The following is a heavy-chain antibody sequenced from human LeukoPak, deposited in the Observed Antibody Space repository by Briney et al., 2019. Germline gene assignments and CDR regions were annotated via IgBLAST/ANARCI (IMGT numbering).Heavy chain of an antibody. V-gene: IGHV4-30-4*01. CDR1: GGSISSGEYY. CDR2: IYYSGST. J-gene: IGHJ4*02. Sequence: PSQTLSLTCTVSGGSISSGEYYWSWIRQPPGKGLEWIGYIYYSGSTYYNPSLKSRVTISVDTSKNQFSLKLSSVTAADTAVYYCARGDSGYDYDPATLGYWGQGTLVTVSS. CDR3: ARGDSGYDYDPATLGY. D-gene: IGHD5-12*01.